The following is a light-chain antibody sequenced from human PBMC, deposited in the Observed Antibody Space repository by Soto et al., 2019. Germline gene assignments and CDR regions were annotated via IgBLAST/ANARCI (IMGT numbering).Light chain of an antibody. CDR2: GNS. Sequence: QSVLTQPPSVSGAPGQRVTISCTGSSSNIGAGYDVHWYQQLPRTAPKPLIYGNSNRPSGVPDRFSGSKSGTSASLAITGLQAEDEADYYCQSYDSSLSGDVVFGGGTKLTVL. V-gene: IGLV1-40*01. CDR3: QSYDSSLSGDVV. CDR1: SSNIGAGYD. J-gene: IGLJ2*01.